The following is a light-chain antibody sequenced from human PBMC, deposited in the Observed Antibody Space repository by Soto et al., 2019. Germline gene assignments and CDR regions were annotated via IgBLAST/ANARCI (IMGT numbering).Light chain of an antibody. CDR1: QSVSSN. CDR2: GAS. V-gene: IGKV3-15*01. J-gene: IGKJ3*01. CDR3: QQYNNWPFT. Sequence: EIVMTQSPATLSVSPGERATLSCRASQSVSSNLAWYQQKPGQAPRLLIHGASTRATGIPARFSGSGSGTEFTLTIRSLQSEDFAVYYCQQYNNWPFTFGPGTKVDIK.